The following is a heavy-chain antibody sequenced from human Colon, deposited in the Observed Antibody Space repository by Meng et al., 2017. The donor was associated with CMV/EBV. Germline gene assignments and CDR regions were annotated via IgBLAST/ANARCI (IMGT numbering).Heavy chain of an antibody. Sequence: QGELQPLGAGLLKPSETLSLTCAVYGGSFSGYYWSWIRQPPGKGLEWIGEINHSGSTNYNPSLKSRVTISVDTSKNQFSLKLSSVTAADTALYYCARKWELGAFDIWGQGTMVTVSS. J-gene: IGHJ3*02. D-gene: IGHD1-26*01. CDR3: ARKWELGAFDI. CDR1: GGSFSGYY. V-gene: IGHV4-34*01. CDR2: INHSGST.